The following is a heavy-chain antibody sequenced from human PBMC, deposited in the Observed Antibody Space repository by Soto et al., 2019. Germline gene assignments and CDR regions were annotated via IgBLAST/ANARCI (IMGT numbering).Heavy chain of an antibody. J-gene: IGHJ3*01. V-gene: IGHV1-3*01. CDR3: ARRGRVAYCTADCLPALDV. Sequence: QVQLVQSGAELKRPGASVRLSCKASGYIFTSFTLHWVRQAPGQRPEWMGWIDAGNGDTKSSLKSQGRVYFTRDTLATTAYMALSHMTSEDTAMYYCARRGRVAYCTADCLPALDVWGQGKRVTVSA. D-gene: IGHD2-8*02. CDR1: GYIFTSFT. CDR2: IDAGNGDT.